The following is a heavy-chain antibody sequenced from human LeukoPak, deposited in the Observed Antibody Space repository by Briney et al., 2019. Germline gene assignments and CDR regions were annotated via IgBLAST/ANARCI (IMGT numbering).Heavy chain of an antibody. CDR1: GGTFSSYA. J-gene: IGHJ3*02. Sequence: GASVKVSCKASGGTFSSYAISWVRQAPGQGLEWMGGIIPIFGTANYAQKFQGRVTITADESTSTAYMELSSLRSEDTAVYYCADREGSKGAFDIWGQGTMVTVSS. CDR2: IIPIFGTA. D-gene: IGHD5-24*01. V-gene: IGHV1-69*13. CDR3: ADREGSKGAFDI.